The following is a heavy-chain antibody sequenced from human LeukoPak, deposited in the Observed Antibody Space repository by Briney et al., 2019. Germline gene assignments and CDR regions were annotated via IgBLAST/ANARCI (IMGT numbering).Heavy chain of an antibody. D-gene: IGHD6-19*01. Sequence: SETLSLTCTVSAGSIRSYYWSWIRQPPGKGLEWIGYIYYSGSTNYNPSLKSRVTISVDTSKNQFSLKLSSVTAADTAVYYCAANIAVAGTIDYWGQGTLVTVSS. V-gene: IGHV4-59*08. CDR2: IYYSGST. CDR3: AANIAVAGTIDY. J-gene: IGHJ4*02. CDR1: AGSIRSYY.